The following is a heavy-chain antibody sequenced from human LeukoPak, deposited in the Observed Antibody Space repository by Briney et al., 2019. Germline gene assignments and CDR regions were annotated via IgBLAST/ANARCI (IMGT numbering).Heavy chain of an antibody. D-gene: IGHD1-7*01. J-gene: IGHJ4*02. V-gene: IGHV4-38-2*02. Sequence: PSETLSLTCTVSGYSISSGYYWGWIRQPPGKGLEWIGSIYHSGRTFYNPSLKSRVTISVDTSKNQSSLKLSSVTAADTAVYYCARVGLELHYWGQGALVTVSS. CDR2: IYHSGRT. CDR1: GYSISSGYY. CDR3: ARVGLELHY.